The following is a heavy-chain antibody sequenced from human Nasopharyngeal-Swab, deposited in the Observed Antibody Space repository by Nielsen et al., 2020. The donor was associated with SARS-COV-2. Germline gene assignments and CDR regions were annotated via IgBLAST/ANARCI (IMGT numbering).Heavy chain of an antibody. CDR3: AKDLNSNFLNYMDV. J-gene: IGHJ6*03. CDR2: ISASGVTT. D-gene: IGHD4-11*01. CDR1: GFTFSRFG. Sequence: GGSLRLSCAASGFTFSRFGMGWVRQAPGKGLEWVSGISASGVTTYYADSVKGRFTISRDNSKSTLYLQMNSLRAEDTAAYYCAKDLNSNFLNYMDVWGKGTTVSVSS. V-gene: IGHV3-23*01.